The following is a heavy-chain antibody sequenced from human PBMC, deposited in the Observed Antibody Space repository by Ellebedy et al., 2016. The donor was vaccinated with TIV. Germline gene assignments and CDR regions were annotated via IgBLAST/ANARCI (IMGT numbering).Heavy chain of an antibody. Sequence: GESLKISCAASGFTFDDYGMSWVRQAPGKGLEWVSAISGSGGSTYYADSVKGRFTISRDNSKNTLYLQMNSLRAEDTAVYYCAKSHVVVVAATWDYWGQGTLVTVSS. CDR3: AKSHVVVVAATWDY. CDR1: GFTFDDYG. V-gene: IGHV3-23*01. J-gene: IGHJ4*02. D-gene: IGHD2-15*01. CDR2: ISGSGGST.